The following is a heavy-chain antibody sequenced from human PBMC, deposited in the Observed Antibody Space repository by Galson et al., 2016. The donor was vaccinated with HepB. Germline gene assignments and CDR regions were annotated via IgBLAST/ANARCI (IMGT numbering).Heavy chain of an antibody. CDR1: GFSFSNFA. V-gene: IGHV3-30-3*01. CDR2: ISYDGSSK. CDR3: AKAESGGTPELNAH. J-gene: IGHJ4*02. D-gene: IGHD2-15*01. Sequence: SLRLSCAASGFSFSNFAMHWVRQAPGKGLEWVALISYDGSSKYHADSVKGRFTISRDDSKNTLFLQMNSLRGDDTALYYCAKAESGGTPELNAHWDLGTLVTVSS.